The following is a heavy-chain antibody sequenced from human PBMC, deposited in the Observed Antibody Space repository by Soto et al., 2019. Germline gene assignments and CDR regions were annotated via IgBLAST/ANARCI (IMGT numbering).Heavy chain of an antibody. CDR1: GFTFSSYA. CDR3: ARDYYRFNSGYGFSMDV. Sequence: GGSLRLSCAASGFTFSSYAMHWVRQAPGKGLEWVAVISYDGSNKYYAESVKGRFTISRDNSKNTLFLQMNILRAEDTAVFYCARDYYRFNSGYGFSMDVWGQGTTVTVSS. CDR2: ISYDGSNK. V-gene: IGHV3-30-3*01. D-gene: IGHD5-12*01. J-gene: IGHJ6*02.